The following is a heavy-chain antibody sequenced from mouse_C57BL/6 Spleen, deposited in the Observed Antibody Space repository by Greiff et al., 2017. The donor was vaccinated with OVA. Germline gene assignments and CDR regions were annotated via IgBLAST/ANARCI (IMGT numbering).Heavy chain of an antibody. CDR1: GYSITSGYY. D-gene: IGHD2-2*01. Sequence: EVQLQQSGPGLVKPSQSLSLTCSVTGYSITSGYYWNWIRQFPGNKLEWMGYISYDGSNNYNPSLKNRISITRDTSKNQFFLKLNSVTTEDTATYYCARGYGYDVDYYAMDYWGQGTSVTVSS. V-gene: IGHV3-6*01. J-gene: IGHJ4*01. CDR2: ISYDGSN. CDR3: ARGYGYDVDYYAMDY.